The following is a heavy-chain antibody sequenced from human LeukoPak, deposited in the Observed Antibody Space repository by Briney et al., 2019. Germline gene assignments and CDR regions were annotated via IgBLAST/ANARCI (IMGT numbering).Heavy chain of an antibody. V-gene: IGHV5-51*01. Sequence: PGESLKISCRGSGYSFTSHWIGWVRQMPGKGLEWMGIVNPDDSDTIYSPSFQGQVTISADKSISTAYLQWSSLKASDTAMYYCASHGWFGELSAFDIWGQGTMVTVSS. D-gene: IGHD3-10*01. CDR2: VNPDDSDT. CDR3: ASHGWFGELSAFDI. J-gene: IGHJ3*02. CDR1: GYSFTSHW.